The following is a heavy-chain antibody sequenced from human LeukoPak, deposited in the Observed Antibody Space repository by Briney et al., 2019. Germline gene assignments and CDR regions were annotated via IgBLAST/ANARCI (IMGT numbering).Heavy chain of an antibody. V-gene: IGHV3-30*18. CDR2: ISYDGSNK. Sequence: QPRRSLRLSCAASGFTFSSYGMHWVRQAPGKGLEWVAVISYDGSNKYYADSVKGRSTISRDNSESTLYLQMNSLRAEDTAVYYCAKDMNTVTTTFDYWGQGTLVTVSS. CDR1: GFTFSSYG. D-gene: IGHD4-17*01. J-gene: IGHJ4*02. CDR3: AKDMNTVTTTFDY.